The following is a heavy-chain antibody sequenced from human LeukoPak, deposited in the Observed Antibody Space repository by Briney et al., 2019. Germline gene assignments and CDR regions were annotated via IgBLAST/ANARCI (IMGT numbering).Heavy chain of an antibody. V-gene: IGHV3-21*01. J-gene: IGHJ4*02. CDR3: ASSGYSGYFERYYFDY. D-gene: IGHD5-12*01. CDR1: GFTFSYYS. CDR2: ITSSSIYT. Sequence: PGGSLRLSWAASGFTFSYYSMTWVRQAPGKGLEWVSSITSSSIYTYYADSVKGRFTISRDNAKNSLYLQMNSLRAEDTALYYCASSGYSGYFERYYFDYWGQGTLVTVSS.